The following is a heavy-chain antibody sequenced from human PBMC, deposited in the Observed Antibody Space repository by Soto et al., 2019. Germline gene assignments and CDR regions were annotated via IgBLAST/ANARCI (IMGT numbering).Heavy chain of an antibody. D-gene: IGHD3-3*01. CDR2: ISGSDGKT. V-gene: IGHV3-23*04. CDR3: AKWSYLDY. CDR1: GFSFASFA. J-gene: IGHJ4*02. Sequence: DVRLAESGGGLVQPGGSLRLSCTTSGFSFASFAMTWVRQAPGKGLEWVATISGSDGKTYSADSVKGRFSISRDTSRNTLYLQMNSLRADDTAIYYCAKWSYLDYWGQGTRVTVSS.